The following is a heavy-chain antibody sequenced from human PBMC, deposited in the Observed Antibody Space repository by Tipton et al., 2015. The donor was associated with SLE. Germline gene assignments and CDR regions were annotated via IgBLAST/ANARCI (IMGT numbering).Heavy chain of an antibody. J-gene: IGHJ6*03. CDR3: ARSLSLSLFGVTIPGAMDV. Sequence: TLSLTCTVSGDSIISSYWSWIRQPPGKGLEWIGYIYYSGTTNYNPSLKSRVTISVDTSKNQVSLKLSSVTAADTAVYYCARSLSLSLFGVTIPGAMDVWGKGTTVIVSS. CDR2: IYYSGTT. V-gene: IGHV4-59*01. CDR1: GDSIISSY. D-gene: IGHD3-3*02.